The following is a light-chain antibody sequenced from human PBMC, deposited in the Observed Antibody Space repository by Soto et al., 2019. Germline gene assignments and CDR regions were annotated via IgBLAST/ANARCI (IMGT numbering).Light chain of an antibody. V-gene: IGKV1-39*01. CDR3: QQSYSTTWT. CDR1: QSISSY. Sequence: DLQMTQSPSSLSASVGDRVTITCRASQSISSYLNWYQQKPGKAPKLLLYAASSLQSGVPSRFSGSGSGTDFTLTISSLQPEDFATYYCQQSYSTTWTFGQGTKVEIK. J-gene: IGKJ1*01. CDR2: AAS.